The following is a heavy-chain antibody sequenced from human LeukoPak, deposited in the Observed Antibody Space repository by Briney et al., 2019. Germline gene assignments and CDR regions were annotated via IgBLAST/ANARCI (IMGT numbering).Heavy chain of an antibody. D-gene: IGHD3-10*02. V-gene: IGHV3-48*03. CDR2: ISSSGSTI. J-gene: IGHJ4*02. CDR3: ASMFGYLNY. CDR1: GFTFSSYA. Sequence: GGSLRLSCAASGFTFSSYAMNWVRQAPGKGLEWVSYISSSGSTIYYADSVKGRFTISRDNAKNSLYLQMNSLRAEDTAVYYCASMFGYLNYWGQGTLVTVSS.